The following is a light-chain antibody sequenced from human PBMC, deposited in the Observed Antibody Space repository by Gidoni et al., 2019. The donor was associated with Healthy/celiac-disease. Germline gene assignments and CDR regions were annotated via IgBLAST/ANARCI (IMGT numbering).Light chain of an antibody. CDR1: QSVTNNY. V-gene: IGKV3-20*01. J-gene: IGKJ2*01. CDR2: DAS. Sequence: VLPQSPGTLSLSPGERATLSCRASQSVTNNYLAWYQQKPGQAPRLVIYDASNRATGIPDRCSGSGSGPDFTLTISRLEPEDFAVYYCQQSGSSPYTFGQGSKLEIK. CDR3: QQSGSSPYT.